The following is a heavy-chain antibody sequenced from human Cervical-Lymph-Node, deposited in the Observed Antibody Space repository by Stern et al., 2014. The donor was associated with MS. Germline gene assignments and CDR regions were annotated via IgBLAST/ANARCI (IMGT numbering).Heavy chain of an antibody. D-gene: IGHD2-15*01. Sequence: QLQLQESGSGLVKPSQTLSLTCAVSGGSISSGDYSWTWIRQPPGKGLEWIGSIYHSRSAYYSPSLTSRVTISVAMSSNESSLKLNSGTAADTAVYYCARGVEGYCSGGYCSRDYYRGLDVWGQGTTVTVSS. V-gene: IGHV4-30-2*01. CDR2: IYHSRSA. CDR1: GGSISSGDYS. CDR3: ARGVEGYCSGGYCSRDYYRGLDV. J-gene: IGHJ6*02.